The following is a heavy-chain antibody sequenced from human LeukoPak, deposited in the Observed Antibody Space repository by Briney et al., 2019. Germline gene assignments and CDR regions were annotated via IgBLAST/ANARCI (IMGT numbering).Heavy chain of an antibody. J-gene: IGHJ4*02. V-gene: IGHV4-61*02. CDR2: IYTSGST. Sequence: PSETLSLTCTVSGGSISSGSYYWSWIRQPAGKGLEWIGRIYTSGSTNYNPSLKSRVTISVDTSKNQFSLKLSSVTAADTAVYYCAREGLVVAAIDYWGQGTLVTVSS. CDR3: AREGLVVAAIDY. D-gene: IGHD2-15*01. CDR1: GGSISSGSYY.